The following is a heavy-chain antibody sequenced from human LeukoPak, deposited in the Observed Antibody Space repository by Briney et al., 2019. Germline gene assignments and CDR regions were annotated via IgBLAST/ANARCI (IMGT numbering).Heavy chain of an antibody. Sequence: GGSLRLSCAASGFTFSSDSMNWVRQAPGKGLEWVSSISSSSSYIYYADSVKGRFTISRDNAKDSLYLQMNSLRAEDTAVYYCARDRRRYCGGDCYPFDYWGQGTLVTVSS. D-gene: IGHD2-21*02. J-gene: IGHJ4*02. CDR2: ISSSSSYI. V-gene: IGHV3-21*01. CDR1: GFTFSSDS. CDR3: ARDRRRYCGGDCYPFDY.